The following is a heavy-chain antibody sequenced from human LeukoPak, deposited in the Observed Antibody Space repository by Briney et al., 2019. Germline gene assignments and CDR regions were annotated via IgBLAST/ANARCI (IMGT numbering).Heavy chain of an antibody. CDR1: GGSISSYY. CDR2: IYTSGST. Sequence: PSETLSLTCTVSGGSISSYYWSWIRQPPGKGLEWIGYIYTSGSTNYNPSLKSRVTISVDTSKNQFSLKLSSVTAADTAVYYCARDSGKGDTAHMDVWGKGTTVTVSS. V-gene: IGHV4-4*09. CDR3: ARDSGKGDTAHMDV. J-gene: IGHJ6*03. D-gene: IGHD1-26*01.